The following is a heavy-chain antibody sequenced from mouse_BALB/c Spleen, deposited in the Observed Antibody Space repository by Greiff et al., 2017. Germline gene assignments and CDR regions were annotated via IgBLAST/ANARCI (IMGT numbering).Heavy chain of an antibody. CDR2: ISYSGST. CDR3: ARRGFGGHYAMDY. CDR1: GYSITSDYA. V-gene: IGHV3-2*02. J-gene: IGHJ4*01. Sequence: EVKLVESGPGLVKPSQSLSLTCTVTGYSITSDYAWNWIRQFPGNKLEWMGYISYSGSTSYNPSLKSRISITRDTSKNQFFLQLNSVTTEDTATYYCARRGFGGHYAMDYWGQGTSVTVSS. D-gene: IGHD3-1*01.